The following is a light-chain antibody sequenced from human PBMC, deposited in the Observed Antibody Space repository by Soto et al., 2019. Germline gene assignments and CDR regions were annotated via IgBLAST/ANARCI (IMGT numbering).Light chain of an antibody. CDR1: SSDVGGYSY. CDR2: DVS. CDR3: ASYTNRSTYV. J-gene: IGLJ1*01. V-gene: IGLV2-14*01. Sequence: QSVLTQPASVSGSPGQSIAISCTGTSSDVGGYSYVSWYQQQPGKAPKLVISDVSNRPSGVSDRFSGSKSGNTASLTISGLQTEDEADYYCASYTNRSTYVFGTGTEVTVL.